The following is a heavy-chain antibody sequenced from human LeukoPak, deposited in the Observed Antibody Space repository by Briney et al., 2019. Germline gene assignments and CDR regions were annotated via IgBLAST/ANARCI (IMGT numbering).Heavy chain of an antibody. CDR1: GYTFTSYY. V-gene: IGHV1-46*01. CDR2: INPSGGST. Sequence: ASVKVSCKASGYTFTSYYMHWVRQAPGQGLEWMGIINPSGGSTSYAQKFQGRVTMTRDTSTSTVYMELSSQRSEDTAVYYCARVPQYYYDSSGYWNWGQGTLVTVSS. D-gene: IGHD3-22*01. CDR3: ARVPQYYYDSSGYWN. J-gene: IGHJ4*02.